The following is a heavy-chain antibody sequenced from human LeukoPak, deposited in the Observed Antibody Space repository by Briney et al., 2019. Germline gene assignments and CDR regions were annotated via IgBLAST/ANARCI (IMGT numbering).Heavy chain of an antibody. CDR1: GFTFSSYA. Sequence: GTSLRLSCAASGFTFSSYAMHWVHQAPGKGLEWVAVMSFDGSQIYYADFVKGRFTISRDNSKSTLYLQMNSLRTEDTAVYYCAREEYDYALGAFDYWGQGTLVTVSS. D-gene: IGHD4/OR15-4a*01. V-gene: IGHV3-30*04. CDR2: MSFDGSQI. CDR3: AREEYDYALGAFDY. J-gene: IGHJ4*02.